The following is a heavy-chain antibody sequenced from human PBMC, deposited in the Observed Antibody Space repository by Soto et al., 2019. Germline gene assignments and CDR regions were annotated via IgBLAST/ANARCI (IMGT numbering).Heavy chain of an antibody. CDR2: INWNGGST. CDR1: GFTFEDLG. J-gene: IGHJ4*02. V-gene: IGHV3-20*04. CDR3: ARVPLLADYFDS. Sequence: GGPLRLSCEASGFTFEDLGWSWVRQAPGKGLEWVAGINWNGGSTVYAASVKGRFTVSRDNAKNSLFLEVNSLRVEDTALYFCARVPLLADYFDSWGQGTLVTVSS.